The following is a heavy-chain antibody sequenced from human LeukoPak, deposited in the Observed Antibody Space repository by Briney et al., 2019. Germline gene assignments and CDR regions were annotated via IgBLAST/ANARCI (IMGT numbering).Heavy chain of an antibody. CDR3: ARELWFANAPGSWLDP. V-gene: IGHV4-30-2*01. CDR1: GDSISSGAYS. Sequence: SETLSLTCVVSGDSISSGAYSWSWIRQPPGKGLEWIGYIFHTGSTFYNPSLKSRLTISVDNSKNQFSLRLSSVTAADTGVYYCARELWFANAPGSWLDPWGQGTLVTVSS. D-gene: IGHD3-10*01. J-gene: IGHJ5*02. CDR2: IFHTGST.